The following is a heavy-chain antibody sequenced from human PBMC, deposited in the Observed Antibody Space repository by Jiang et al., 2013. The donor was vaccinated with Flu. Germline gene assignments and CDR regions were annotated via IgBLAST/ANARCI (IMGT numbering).Heavy chain of an antibody. V-gene: IGHV4-38-2*01. CDR2: LYYTGST. D-gene: IGHD4-23*01. CDR3: ARGYGGNSDAFDI. CDR1: GYSISSGYF. J-gene: IGHJ3*02. Sequence: LLKPSETLSLTCAVSGYSISSGYFWGWIRQPPGKGLEWVGTLYYTGSTYYNPSLKSRLTISGETSKNQFSLRLGSMTAADTAVYYCARGYGGNSDAFDIWGQGTMVTVSS.